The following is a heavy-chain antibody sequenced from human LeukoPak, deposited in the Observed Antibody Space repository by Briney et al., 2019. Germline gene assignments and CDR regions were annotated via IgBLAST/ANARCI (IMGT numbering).Heavy chain of an antibody. CDR3: AGVTVATGGY. D-gene: IGHD5-12*01. J-gene: IGHJ4*02. CDR2: INHSGST. V-gene: IGHV4-34*01. Sequence: SGTLSLTCAVYGGSFSGYYWSWIRQPPGKGLEWIGEINHSGSTNYNPSLKSRVTISVDTSKNQFSLKLSSVTAADTAVYYCAGVTVATGGYWGQGTLVTVSS. CDR1: GGSFSGYY.